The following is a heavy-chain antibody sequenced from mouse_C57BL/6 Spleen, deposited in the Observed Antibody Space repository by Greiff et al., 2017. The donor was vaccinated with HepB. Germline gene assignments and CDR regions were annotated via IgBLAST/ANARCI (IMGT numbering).Heavy chain of an antibody. CDR1: GFTFSSYT. Sequence: EVKVEESGGGLVKPGGSLKLSCAASGFTFSSYTMSWVRQTPEKRLEWVATISGGGGNTYYPDSVKGRFTISRDNAKNTLYLQMSSLRSEDTALYYCANLAWFAYWGQGTLVTVSA. J-gene: IGHJ3*01. CDR3: ANLAWFAY. CDR2: ISGGGGNT. V-gene: IGHV5-9*01.